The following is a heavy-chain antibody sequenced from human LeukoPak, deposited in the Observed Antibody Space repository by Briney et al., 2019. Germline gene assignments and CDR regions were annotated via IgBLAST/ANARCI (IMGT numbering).Heavy chain of an antibody. J-gene: IGHJ4*02. V-gene: IGHV3-23*01. D-gene: IGHD2-21*01. Sequence: GGSRRLSCAASGFIFRNDAMTWVRQAAGKGLEWVSSISGIGGGTYYADSVKGRFTISRDNSKNMLYLQMNSLRAEDTAIYFCAKDFAMLRFPAPFDYWDQGTLVTVSS. CDR1: GFIFRNDA. CDR3: AKDFAMLRFPAPFDY. CDR2: ISGIGGGT.